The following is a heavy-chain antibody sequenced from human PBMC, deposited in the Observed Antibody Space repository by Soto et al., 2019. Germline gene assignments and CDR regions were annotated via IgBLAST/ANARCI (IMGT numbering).Heavy chain of an antibody. CDR2: INLSAGST. J-gene: IGHJ4*02. CDR3: ARSDFDWLSQARYYFDY. CDR1: GYTFNTFY. V-gene: IGHV1-46*02. D-gene: IGHD3-9*01. Sequence: QVQLVQSGAEVKKPGASVKVSCKASGYTFNTFYIHWVRQAPGQGLEWMGIINLSAGSTTYAQKFQGRVTMTRDTSTSTVYMELSSLRSEDTALYYCARSDFDWLSQARYYFDYWGQGTLVTVSS.